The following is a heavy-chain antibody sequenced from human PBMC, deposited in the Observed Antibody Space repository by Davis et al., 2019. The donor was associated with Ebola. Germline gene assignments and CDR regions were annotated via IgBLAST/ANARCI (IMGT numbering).Heavy chain of an antibody. CDR2: ISYDGSNK. V-gene: IGHV3-30-3*02. Sequence: GGSLRLSSAASGFTFSSYAMHWVRQAPGKGLEWVAVISYDGSNKYYADSVKGRFTISRDNSKKTLYLQMNSLRAEDTAVYYCAKSGLSFGVVKYHYGMDVWGKGTTVTVSS. CDR3: AKSGLSFGVVKYHYGMDV. CDR1: GFTFSSYA. D-gene: IGHD3-3*01. J-gene: IGHJ6*04.